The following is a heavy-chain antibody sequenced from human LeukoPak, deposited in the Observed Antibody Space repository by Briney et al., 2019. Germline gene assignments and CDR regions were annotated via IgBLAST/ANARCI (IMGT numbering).Heavy chain of an antibody. D-gene: IGHD3-22*01. Sequence: PGGSLRLSCAASGFTFSDYSMSWVRQAPGKGREWGSYISSSSFTIYYADSVKGRFTISIDNAKKSLYLQMNSLRDEDTAVYYCARRGYFDSSGYSLDYWGQGTLVTVSS. V-gene: IGHV3-48*02. CDR3: ARRGYFDSSGYSLDY. J-gene: IGHJ4*02. CDR2: ISSSSFTI. CDR1: GFTFSDYS.